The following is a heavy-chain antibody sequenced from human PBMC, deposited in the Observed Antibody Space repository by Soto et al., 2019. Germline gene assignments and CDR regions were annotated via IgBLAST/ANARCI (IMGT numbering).Heavy chain of an antibody. V-gene: IGHV3-48*01. CDR2: ISSSSSTI. J-gene: IGHJ6*04. CDR3: ASPQFYGYIWGSYPLGV. CDR1: GFTFSSYS. D-gene: IGHD3-16*02. Sequence: GGSLRLSCAASGFTFSSYSMNWVRQAPGKGLEWVSYISSSSSTIYYADSVKGRFTISRDNAKNSLYLQMNSLRAEDTAVYYCASPQFYGYIWGSYPLGVWGKGTTVTVSS.